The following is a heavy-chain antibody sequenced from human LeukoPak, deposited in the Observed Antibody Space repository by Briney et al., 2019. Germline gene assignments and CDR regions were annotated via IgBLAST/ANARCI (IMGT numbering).Heavy chain of an antibody. D-gene: IGHD1-7*01. Sequence: SETLSLTCTVSGVSISSYYWSWIREPPGKGLEWSGYIYYSGSTNYDPSLKSRVTISVDASKTQFSLKLNSVTAADTAVYYCARGSRELYYFDYWGRGTLVTVSS. CDR3: ARGSRELYYFDY. CDR1: GVSISSYY. V-gene: IGHV4-59*01. J-gene: IGHJ4*02. CDR2: IYYSGST.